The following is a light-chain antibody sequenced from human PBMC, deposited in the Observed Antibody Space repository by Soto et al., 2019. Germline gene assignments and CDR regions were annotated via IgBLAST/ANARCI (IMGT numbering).Light chain of an antibody. CDR3: QQCAGPPIT. J-gene: IGKJ5*01. CDR1: QSVSKNY. CDR2: DAS. Sequence: EIVLTQSPGTLSLSPGERATLSCRASQSVSKNYLDWYQQKPGQPPRLLIYDASSRATGIPDRFSGSGSGTDFTLTISRLEPEDFAVYYCQQCAGPPITFGQGTRLEIK. V-gene: IGKV3-20*01.